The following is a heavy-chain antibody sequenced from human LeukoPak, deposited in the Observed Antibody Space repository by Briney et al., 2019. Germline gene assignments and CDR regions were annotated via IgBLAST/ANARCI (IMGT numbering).Heavy chain of an antibody. CDR1: GGSFSGYY. CDR2: INHSGST. V-gene: IGHV4-34*01. Sequence: PSETLSLTCAVYGGSFSGYYWSWIRQPPGKGLEWIGEINHSGSTNYNPSLKSRVTISVDTSKNQFSLKLSSVTAADTAVYYCARARYSSGWAGQEFDYWGQGTLVTVSS. J-gene: IGHJ4*02. CDR3: ARARYSSGWAGQEFDY. D-gene: IGHD6-19*01.